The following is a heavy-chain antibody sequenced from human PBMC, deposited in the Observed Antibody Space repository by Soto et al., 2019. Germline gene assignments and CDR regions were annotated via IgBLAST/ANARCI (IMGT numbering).Heavy chain of an antibody. Sequence: ASVKVSCEASGYTFTRSGITWVRQAPGQGLEWMGWINAYSGDTNYAQKLQGRVAMTRDTSTSTAYMELRSLRSDDTAVYYCARVEYGGESGYYTMDEWAQGTTVTVSS. D-gene: IGHD2-21*01. CDR1: GYTFTRSG. V-gene: IGHV1-18*01. J-gene: IGHJ6*02. CDR3: ARVEYGGESGYYTMDE. CDR2: INAYSGDT.